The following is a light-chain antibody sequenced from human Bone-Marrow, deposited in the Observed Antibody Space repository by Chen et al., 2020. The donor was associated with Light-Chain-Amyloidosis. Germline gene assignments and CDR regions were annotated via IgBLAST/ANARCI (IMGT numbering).Light chain of an antibody. CDR2: RDT. Sequence: SYELTQPPSVSVSPGQTARITCSGDDLPTKYAYWYQQKPGQDPVLVIHRDTERPSGISERFSGSSSGTTAMLTISGVQAEDEADYHCQSADSSGTYEVIFGGGTKLTVL. CDR1: DLPTKY. J-gene: IGLJ2*01. CDR3: QSADSSGTYEVI. V-gene: IGLV3-25*03.